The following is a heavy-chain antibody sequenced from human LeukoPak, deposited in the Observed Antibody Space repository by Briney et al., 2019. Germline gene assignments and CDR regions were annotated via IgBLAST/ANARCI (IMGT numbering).Heavy chain of an antibody. Sequence: GGSLRLSCAASGFTFSSYAMSWVRQAPGKGLEWVSAISGSGGSTYYADSVKGRFTISRDNSKNTLYLQMNSLRAEDTAVYYCAKFSYCSGGSCYLYFDYWGQGTLVTVSS. D-gene: IGHD2-15*01. CDR2: ISGSGGST. J-gene: IGHJ4*02. V-gene: IGHV3-23*01. CDR3: AKFSYCSGGSCYLYFDY. CDR1: GFTFSSYA.